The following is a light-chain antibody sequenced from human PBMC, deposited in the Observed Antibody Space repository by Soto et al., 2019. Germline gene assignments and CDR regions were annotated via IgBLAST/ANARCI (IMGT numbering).Light chain of an antibody. CDR1: QYVSNK. J-gene: IGKJ5*01. CDR3: KQYKEWPPFT. CDR2: GAS. V-gene: IGKV3-15*01. Sequence: EIVMTQAPATLAGSPRETATLSCSASQYVSNKVAWYQQKPGQAPSLLILGASTRATGVPARFSGSGSGTEFTLSISSLQSEDFAVYYCKQYKEWPPFTFGQGTRLEIK.